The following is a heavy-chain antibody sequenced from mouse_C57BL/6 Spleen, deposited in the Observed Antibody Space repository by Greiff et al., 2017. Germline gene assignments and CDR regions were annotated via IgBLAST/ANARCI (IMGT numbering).Heavy chain of an antibody. V-gene: IGHV3-1*01. CDR1: GYSITSGYD. J-gene: IGHJ4*01. CDR3: ARAHRGRYAMDY. D-gene: IGHD1-3*01. Sequence: EVQLQQSGPGMVKPSQSLSLTCTVTGYSITSGYDWHWIRHFPGNKLEWMGYISYSGSTNYNPSLKSRISITHDTSKNHFFLKLNTVTTEDTATYYCARAHRGRYAMDYWGQGTSVTVSS. CDR2: ISYSGST.